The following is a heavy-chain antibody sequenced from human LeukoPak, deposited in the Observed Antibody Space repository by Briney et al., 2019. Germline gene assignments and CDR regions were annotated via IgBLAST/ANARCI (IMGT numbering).Heavy chain of an antibody. CDR2: INPSSGGT. D-gene: IGHD3-10*01. CDR3: ARGGVWFGESWDWYFDL. Sequence: ASVKVSCKASGYAFTDHYMHWVRQSPGQGLEWMGWINPSSGGTNSAQKFRGRISMTRDTSMNTAYMELSSLRSDDTAIYYCARGGVWFGESWDWYFDLWGRGTLITVSS. J-gene: IGHJ2*01. CDR1: GYAFTDHY. V-gene: IGHV1-2*02.